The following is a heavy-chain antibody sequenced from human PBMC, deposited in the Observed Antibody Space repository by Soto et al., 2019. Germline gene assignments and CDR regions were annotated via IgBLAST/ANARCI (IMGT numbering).Heavy chain of an antibody. V-gene: IGHV3-30-3*01. Sequence: GGSLRLSCAASGFTFRSFAMHWVRQAPGKGLEWVAAISYDGTNKYYADSVKGPFTISRDNSKNTLYLQMDSLRGDDSAVYSCPRPWGQFSTYYFGMDIWGQGTTVTVSS. CDR2: ISYDGTNK. CDR1: GFTFRSFA. J-gene: IGHJ6*02. D-gene: IGHD3-16*01. CDR3: PRPWGQFSTYYFGMDI.